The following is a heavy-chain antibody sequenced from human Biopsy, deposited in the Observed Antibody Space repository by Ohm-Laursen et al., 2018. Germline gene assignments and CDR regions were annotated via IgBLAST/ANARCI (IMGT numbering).Heavy chain of an antibody. V-gene: IGHV1-69*04. D-gene: IGHD2-15*01. CDR1: TGTFDSYG. CDR3: AREAIGYQLPCDD. Sequence: GSSVKVSCKTSTGTFDSYGVTWVRQAPGQGLEWMGRIITILRTTTYAPKFQGRVTFTADKSSSTAYLELSSLTSEDTAMFYCAREAIGYQLPCDDWGQGTLVTVSS. J-gene: IGHJ4*02. CDR2: IITILRTT.